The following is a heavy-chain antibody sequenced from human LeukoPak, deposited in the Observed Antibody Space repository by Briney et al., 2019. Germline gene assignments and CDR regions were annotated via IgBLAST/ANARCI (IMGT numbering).Heavy chain of an antibody. J-gene: IGHJ4*02. Sequence: SETLFLTCTVSGGSMSSYYWSWIRQPPGKGLEWIGYTYYSGNTNYNPSLKSRVTISVDTSKNQFSLKVSSVTAADTAVYYCARVFHDSSGYPFDYWGQGTLVTVSS. V-gene: IGHV4-59*01. D-gene: IGHD3-22*01. CDR1: GGSMSSYY. CDR3: ARVFHDSSGYPFDY. CDR2: TYYSGNT.